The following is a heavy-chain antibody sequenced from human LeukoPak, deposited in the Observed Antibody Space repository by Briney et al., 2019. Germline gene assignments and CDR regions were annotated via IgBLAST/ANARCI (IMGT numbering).Heavy chain of an antibody. CDR3: AKDHRSGRYDY. Sequence: SGGSLRLSCAASGFTFSTYSMDWVRQAPGKGLEWVAVISSDGRNIYYADSVKGRFTISRDNSKNTLYLQMNSLRAEDTAVYYCAKDHRSGRYDYWGQGTLVTVSS. J-gene: IGHJ4*02. D-gene: IGHD6-19*01. CDR1: GFTFSTYS. V-gene: IGHV3-30-3*02. CDR2: ISSDGRNI.